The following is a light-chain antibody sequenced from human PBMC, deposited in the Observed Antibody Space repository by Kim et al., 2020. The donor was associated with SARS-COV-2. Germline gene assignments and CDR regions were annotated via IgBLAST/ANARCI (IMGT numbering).Light chain of an antibody. CDR2: DVS. V-gene: IGLV2-14*04. Sequence: GQSITHSCTGTSRDVGGYNQVSWAQQHPSKAPKLMIYDVSKRPSGVSNRFSGSKSGNTASLTISGLQAEDEADYYCSSYTSSSTWVFGGGTQLTVL. CDR3: SSYTSSSTWV. CDR1: SRDVGGYNQ. J-gene: IGLJ3*02.